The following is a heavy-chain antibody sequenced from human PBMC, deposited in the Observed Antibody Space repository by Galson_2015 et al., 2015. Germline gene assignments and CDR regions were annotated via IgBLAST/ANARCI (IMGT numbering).Heavy chain of an antibody. CDR2: INPSGGSP. CDR1: GYIFTSNY. CDR3: TRGGNRNWFYP. Sequence: SVKVSCKASGYIFTSNYMHWVRQAPGQGLEWMGIINPSGGSPAYAQKFQGRVTMTSDTSASTVYMELSSLTSEDTAVYYCTRGGNRNWFYPWGQGTLVTVSS. D-gene: IGHD1-14*01. V-gene: IGHV1-46*01. J-gene: IGHJ5*02.